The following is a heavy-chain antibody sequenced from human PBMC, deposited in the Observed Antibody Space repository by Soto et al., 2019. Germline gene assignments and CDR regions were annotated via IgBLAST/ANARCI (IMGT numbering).Heavy chain of an antibody. D-gene: IGHD6-25*01. CDR3: ARKYSSGWAFDS. CDR2: IYYTGST. CDR1: DGSITNYY. J-gene: IGHJ4*02. V-gene: IGHV4-59*01. Sequence: QVQLQESGPGLVKPSETLFLTCTVSDGSITNYYWIWIRQPPGERLEWIGYIYYTGSTNYNPSLKSRVTISLDTSKSQFSLELSSVTAADTAMYYCARKYSSGWAFDSWGQGTLVTVSS.